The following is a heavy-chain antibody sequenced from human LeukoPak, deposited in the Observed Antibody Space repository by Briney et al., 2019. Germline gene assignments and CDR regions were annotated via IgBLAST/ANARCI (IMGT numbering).Heavy chain of an antibody. D-gene: IGHD5-12*01. CDR2: IKQDGSEK. V-gene: IGHV3-7*01. CDR1: GFTFSSYW. Sequence: GGSLRLSCAASGFTFSSYWMSWVRQAPGKGLEWVANIKQDGSEKYYVDSVKGRFTISRDNAKNSLYLQMNSLRAEDTAVYYCARDSSGYDYAWFDPWGQGTLVTVSS. J-gene: IGHJ5*02. CDR3: ARDSSGYDYAWFDP.